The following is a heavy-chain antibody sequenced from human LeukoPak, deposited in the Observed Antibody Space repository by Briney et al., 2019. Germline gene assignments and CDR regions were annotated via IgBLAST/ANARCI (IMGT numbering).Heavy chain of an antibody. Sequence: SETLSLTCTVSGGSISSYYWSWIRQPPGKGLEWIGYIYYSGSTNYNPSLKSRVTISVDTSKNQFSLKLSSVTAADTAVYYCARRNYGSGSYYGAFDIWGQGTMVTVSS. CDR1: GGSISSYY. CDR3: ARRNYGSGSYYGAFDI. V-gene: IGHV4-59*08. D-gene: IGHD3-10*01. J-gene: IGHJ3*02. CDR2: IYYSGST.